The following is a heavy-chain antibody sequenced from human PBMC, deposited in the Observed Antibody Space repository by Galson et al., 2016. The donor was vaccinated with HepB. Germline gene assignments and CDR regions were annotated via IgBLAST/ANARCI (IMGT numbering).Heavy chain of an antibody. CDR3: ARGEGYNLY. D-gene: IGHD5-24*01. J-gene: IGHJ4*02. V-gene: IGHV4-59*08. CDR2: AFYSGIT. Sequence: SETLSLTCTVSGVSISSYYWSWLRQPPEKGLEWIGYAFYSGITNYNPSLKSRVTISIDTSKNQFSLKLSSVTAADTAVYYCARGEGYNLYWGQGTLVTVSS. CDR1: GVSISSYY.